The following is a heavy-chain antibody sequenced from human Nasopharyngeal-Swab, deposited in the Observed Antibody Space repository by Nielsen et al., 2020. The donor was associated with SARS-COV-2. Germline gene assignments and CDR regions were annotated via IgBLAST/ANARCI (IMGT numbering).Heavy chain of an antibody. D-gene: IGHD6-13*01. CDR2: IYYSGSI. Sequence: WIRQPPGKGLAWIGRIYYSGSIYYNPSLKSRVTISVDTSKNQFSLKLSSVTAADTAVYYCARVGRYSGYSSSWYALYYYGMDVWGQGTTVTVSS. V-gene: IGHV4-39*07. J-gene: IGHJ6*02. CDR3: ARVGRYSGYSSSWYALYYYGMDV.